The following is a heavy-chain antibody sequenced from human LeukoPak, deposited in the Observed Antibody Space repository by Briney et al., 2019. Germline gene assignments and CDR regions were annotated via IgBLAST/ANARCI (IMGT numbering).Heavy chain of an antibody. V-gene: IGHV3-23*01. CDR1: GFTFNSYG. Sequence: GGTLRLSCAASGFTFNSYGMSWVRQAPGKGMEWVSAISGSGGSTYYADSVKGRFTISRDNSKNTLYLQMNSLRAEDTAVYYCAKGLSGFGRSIAVAGTWGQGTLVTVSS. CDR2: ISGSGGST. D-gene: IGHD6-19*01. J-gene: IGHJ4*02. CDR3: AKGLSGFGRSIAVAGT.